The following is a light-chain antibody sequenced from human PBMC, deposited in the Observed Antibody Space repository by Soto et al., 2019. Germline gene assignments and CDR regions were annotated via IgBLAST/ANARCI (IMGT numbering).Light chain of an antibody. CDR3: QHYNSYSET. Sequence: IQMSQAPSTLSASVRDRLTITCRASQTISSRLAWYQQKPGKAPKLLIYKASTLKSGVPSRFSGSGSGTEFTLTISSLQPDDFATYYCQHYNSYSETFGQGTKVDI. J-gene: IGKJ1*01. CDR2: KAS. CDR1: QTISSR. V-gene: IGKV1-5*03.